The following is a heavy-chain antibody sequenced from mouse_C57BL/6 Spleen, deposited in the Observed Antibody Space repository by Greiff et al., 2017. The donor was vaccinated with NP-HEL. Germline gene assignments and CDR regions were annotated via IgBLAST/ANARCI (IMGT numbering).Heavy chain of an antibody. CDR2: INPSNGGT. CDR3: AREIVANYYGSSDFDY. V-gene: IGHV1-53*01. J-gene: IGHJ2*01. D-gene: IGHD1-1*01. CDR1: GYTFTSYW. Sequence: VQLQQPGTELVKPGASVKLSCKASGYTFTSYWMHWVKQRPGQGLEWIGNINPSNGGTNYNEKFKSKATLTVDKSSSTAYMQLSSLTSEDSAVYYCAREIVANYYGSSDFDYWGQGTTLTVSS.